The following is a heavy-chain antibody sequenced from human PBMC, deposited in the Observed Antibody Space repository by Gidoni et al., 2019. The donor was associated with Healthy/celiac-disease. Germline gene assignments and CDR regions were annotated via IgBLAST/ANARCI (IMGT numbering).Heavy chain of an antibody. Sequence: QVQLVQSGAEAKKPGSSVKVSCKATGGTFSSYAISWVRQAPGQGLEGMGGIIPILGTANYAQKFQGRVTITADKSTSTAYMELSSLRSEDTAVYYCASQQWLAYPQYAFDIWGQGTMVTVSS. CDR3: ASQQWLAYPQYAFDI. J-gene: IGHJ3*02. V-gene: IGHV1-69*06. D-gene: IGHD6-19*01. CDR1: GGTFSSYA. CDR2: IIPILGTA.